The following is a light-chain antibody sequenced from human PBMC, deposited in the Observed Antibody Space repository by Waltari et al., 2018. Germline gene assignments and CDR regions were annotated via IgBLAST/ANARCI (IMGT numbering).Light chain of an antibody. CDR2: WAS. Sequence: DIVINQPPCPLAVSLRERTTIKCSTKRNILHSSNNQNYLAWYQQKPGQPPKLLIYWASTREFGVPGRFSGSGSETDFTLTISSLQAEDVALYYCQQYYTVPYTFGHGTRLEIK. CDR3: QQYYTVPYT. CDR1: RNILHSSNNQNY. J-gene: IGKJ2*01. V-gene: IGKV4-1*01.